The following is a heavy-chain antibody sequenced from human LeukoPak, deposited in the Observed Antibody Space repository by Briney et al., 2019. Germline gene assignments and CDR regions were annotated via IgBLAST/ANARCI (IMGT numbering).Heavy chain of an antibody. CDR3: ARLHDFWSGYSGYYMDV. CDR1: GYTFTSYD. V-gene: IGHV1-69*06. D-gene: IGHD3-3*01. CDR2: IIPIFGTA. J-gene: IGHJ6*03. Sequence: SVKVSCKASGYTFTSYDINWVRQAPGQGLEWMGGIIPIFGTANYAQKFQGRVTITADKSTSTAYMELSSLRSEDTAVYYCARLHDFWSGYSGYYMDVWGKGTTVTVSS.